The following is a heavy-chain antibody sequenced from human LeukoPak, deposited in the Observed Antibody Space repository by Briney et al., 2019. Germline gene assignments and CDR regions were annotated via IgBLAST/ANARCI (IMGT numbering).Heavy chain of an antibody. J-gene: IGHJ5*02. CDR1: GGSFSGYY. CDR2: VNHSGST. Sequence: SETLSLTCAVYGGSFSGYYWSWIRQPPGKGLEWIGEVNHSGSTNYNPSLKSRVTISVDTSKNQFSLKLSTVTAADTAVYYCARQRRYDFWSGYQYNWFDPWGQGTLVTVSS. CDR3: ARQRRYDFWSGYQYNWFDP. V-gene: IGHV4-34*01. D-gene: IGHD3-3*01.